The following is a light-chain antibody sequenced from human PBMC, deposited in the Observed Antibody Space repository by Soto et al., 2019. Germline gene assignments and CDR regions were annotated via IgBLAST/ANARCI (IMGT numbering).Light chain of an antibody. CDR1: SNDVGSYNL. CDR3: CSYAGSRYYV. CDR2: EGS. V-gene: IGLV2-23*01. Sequence: QSVLTQPASVSGSPGQSITISCTGTSNDVGSYNLVSWYQQHPGKAPKLMIYEGSKRPSGVSNRFSGSKSGNTASLTISGLQAEDEADYYCCSYAGSRYYVFGTGTKVTVL. J-gene: IGLJ1*01.